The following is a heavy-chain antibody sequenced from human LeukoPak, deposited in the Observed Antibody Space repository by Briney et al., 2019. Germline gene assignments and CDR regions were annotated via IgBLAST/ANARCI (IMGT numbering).Heavy chain of an antibody. CDR2: ISSSSSYI. J-gene: IGHJ4*02. V-gene: IGHV3-21*01. CDR1: GFSFSSYS. Sequence: GGSLRLSCAASGFSFSSYSMNWVLQAPGKGLEWVSFISSSSSYIYYADSVKGRFTISRDNAKNSLYLQMNSLRAEDTAVYYCASSRYYYDSSAYYPDYWGQGTLVTVSS. D-gene: IGHD3-22*01. CDR3: ASSRYYYDSSAYYPDY.